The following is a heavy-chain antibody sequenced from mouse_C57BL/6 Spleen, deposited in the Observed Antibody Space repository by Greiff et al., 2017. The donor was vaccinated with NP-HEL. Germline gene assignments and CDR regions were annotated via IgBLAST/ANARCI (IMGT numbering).Heavy chain of an antibody. J-gene: IGHJ1*03. CDR1: GFNIKDYY. CDR2: IDPEDGET. Sequence: VQLQQSGAELVKPGASVKLSCTASGFNIKDYYMHWVKQRTEQGLEWIGRIDPEDGETKYVPKFQGKATITADTSSNTAYLQLSSLTSEDTAVYYCARRYYGSSYDWYFDVWGTGTTVTVSS. V-gene: IGHV14-2*01. CDR3: ARRYYGSSYDWYFDV. D-gene: IGHD1-1*01.